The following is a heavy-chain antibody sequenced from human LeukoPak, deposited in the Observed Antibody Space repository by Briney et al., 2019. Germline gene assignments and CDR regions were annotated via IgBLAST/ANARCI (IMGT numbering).Heavy chain of an antibody. D-gene: IGHD2-2*01. CDR2: INHSGST. V-gene: IGHV4-34*01. J-gene: IGHJ4*02. CDR1: GGSFSGYY. Sequence: SETLSLTCAVYGGSFSGYYWSWIRQPPGKGLEWIGEINHSGSTNYNPSLKSRVTISVDTSKNQFSLKLSSVTAADTAVCYCAGRYCSSTSCNDYWGQGTLVTVSS. CDR3: AGRYCSSTSCNDY.